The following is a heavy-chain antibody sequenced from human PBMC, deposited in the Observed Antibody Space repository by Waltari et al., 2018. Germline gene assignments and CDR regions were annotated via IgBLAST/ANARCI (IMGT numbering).Heavy chain of an antibody. V-gene: IGHV3-21*01. Sequence: EVQLVESGGGLVKPGGSLRLSCAASGFTFSSYSMNWVRQAPGKGLEWVSSISSSSSYIYYADSVKVRFTISRDNAKNSLYLQMNSLRAEDTAVYYCARDWEYCSSTSCYFDYWGQGTLVTVSS. CDR3: ARDWEYCSSTSCYFDY. J-gene: IGHJ4*02. D-gene: IGHD2-2*01. CDR1: GFTFSSYS. CDR2: ISSSSSYI.